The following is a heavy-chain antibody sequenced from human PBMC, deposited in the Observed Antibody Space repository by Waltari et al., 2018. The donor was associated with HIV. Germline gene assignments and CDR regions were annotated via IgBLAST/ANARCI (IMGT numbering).Heavy chain of an antibody. J-gene: IGHJ4*02. D-gene: IGHD3-10*01. Sequence: QVQLVQSGAEVKKPGASVKVSCKASGYSFTGYHMHWVRQAPGQGLEWMGRINPNSGGTNYAQKFQGRVTMTRDTSISTAYMDLSSLRSDDTAVYFCATGRGVVNYWGQGTLVTVSS. CDR2: INPNSGGT. CDR3: ATGRGVVNY. V-gene: IGHV1-2*06. CDR1: GYSFTGYH.